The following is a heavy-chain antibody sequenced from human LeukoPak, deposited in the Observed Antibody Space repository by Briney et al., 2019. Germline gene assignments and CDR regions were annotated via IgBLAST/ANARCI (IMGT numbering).Heavy chain of an antibody. Sequence: GGSLRLSCAASAFSFSNYNMNWVRQAPGKGLEWVSSITSSGSYIYYADSVKGRFTISRDNAKNSLYLQLNSLRAEDTAVYHCARDSITIFGVVNVVAFDIWGQGTMVTVSS. V-gene: IGHV3-21*04. D-gene: IGHD3-3*01. CDR2: ITSSGSYI. CDR3: ARDSITIFGVVNVVAFDI. J-gene: IGHJ3*02. CDR1: AFSFSNYN.